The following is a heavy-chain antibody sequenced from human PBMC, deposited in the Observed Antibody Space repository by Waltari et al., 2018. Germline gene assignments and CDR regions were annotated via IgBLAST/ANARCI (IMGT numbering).Heavy chain of an antibody. CDR1: GYTFTGYY. J-gene: IGHJ4*02. V-gene: IGHV1-2*02. Sequence: QVQLVQSGAEVKKPGASVKVSCQASGYTFTGYYMHWVRQAPGQGLEWMGWINPNSGGTNYAQKFQGRVTMTRDPSISTAYMELSRLRSDDTAVYYCARDRPYYGSGSYDYWGQGTLVTVSS. CDR3: ARDRPYYGSGSYDY. CDR2: INPNSGGT. D-gene: IGHD3-10*01.